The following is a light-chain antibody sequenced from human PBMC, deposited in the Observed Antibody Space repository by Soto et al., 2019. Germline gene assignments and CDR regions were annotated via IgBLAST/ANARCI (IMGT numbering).Light chain of an antibody. CDR3: QVWDSSTGV. CDR2: RDR. V-gene: IGLV3-9*01. Sequence: SYELTQALSVSVALGQTARITCGGNNIGSKNVQWYQQKPGQAPVLVIYRDRNRPFGIPERFSGSNSGNTASLTISRAQAGDEADYYCQVWDSSTGVFGTGTKLTVL. J-gene: IGLJ1*01. CDR1: NIGSKN.